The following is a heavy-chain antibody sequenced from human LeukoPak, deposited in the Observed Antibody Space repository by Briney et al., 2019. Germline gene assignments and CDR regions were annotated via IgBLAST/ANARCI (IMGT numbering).Heavy chain of an antibody. D-gene: IGHD3-10*01. CDR1: GGSINSYY. Sequence: SSETLSLTCTVSGGSINSYYWSWIRQPPGKGLECIGYIHYTESTNYNPSLKSRVTISVDTSKNQFSLKLSSVTAADTAIYYCARGGYYGSGNDFRFDPWGQGTLVTVSS. CDR2: IHYTEST. V-gene: IGHV4-59*01. J-gene: IGHJ5*02. CDR3: ARGGYYGSGNDFRFDP.